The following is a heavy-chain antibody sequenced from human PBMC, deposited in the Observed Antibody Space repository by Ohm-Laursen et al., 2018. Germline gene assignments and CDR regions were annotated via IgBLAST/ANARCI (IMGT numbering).Heavy chain of an antibody. Sequence: GTLSLTCAVYGGSFSGYYRSWIRQPPGKGLEWIGEINHSGSTYYNPSLKSRVTISVDTSKNQFSLKLSSVTAADTAVYYCARGWGYFDYWGQGTLVTVSS. J-gene: IGHJ4*02. CDR2: INHSGST. CDR1: GGSFSGYY. CDR3: ARGWGYFDY. V-gene: IGHV4-34*01. D-gene: IGHD7-27*01.